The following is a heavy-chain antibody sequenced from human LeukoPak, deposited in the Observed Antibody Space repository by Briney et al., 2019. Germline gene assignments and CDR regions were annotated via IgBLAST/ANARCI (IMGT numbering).Heavy chain of an antibody. CDR2: ISGSGGST. CDR3: AKVFPLECTSTSCYHFDY. D-gene: IGHD2-2*01. J-gene: IGHJ4*02. CDR1: GFTFSSYA. Sequence: PGGSLRLSCPASGFTFSSYAMSWVRQAPGKGLEWVSAISGSGGSTYYADSVKGRFTISRDNSKNTLYLQMNSLRAEDTAVYYCAKVFPLECTSTSCYHFDYWGQGTLVTVSS. V-gene: IGHV3-23*01.